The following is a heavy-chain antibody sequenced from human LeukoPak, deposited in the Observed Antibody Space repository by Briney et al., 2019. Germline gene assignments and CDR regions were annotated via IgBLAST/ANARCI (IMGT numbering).Heavy chain of an antibody. Sequence: ASVKVSCKVSGYTLTELSMHWVRQAPGKGLAWMGGFDPEDGETIYAQKFQGRVTMTEDTSTDTAYMELSSLRSEDTAVYYGATATSETIFGALNYGMDVWGQGTTVTVSS. CDR2: FDPEDGET. CDR3: ATATSETIFGALNYGMDV. D-gene: IGHD3-3*01. V-gene: IGHV1-24*01. J-gene: IGHJ6*02. CDR1: GYTLTELS.